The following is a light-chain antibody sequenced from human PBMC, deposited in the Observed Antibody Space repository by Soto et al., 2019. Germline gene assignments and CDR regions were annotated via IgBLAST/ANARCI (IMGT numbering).Light chain of an antibody. CDR3: QQYKQWPVG. V-gene: IGKV3-15*01. Sequence: IVMPQSPSTLSMYPGERATLSCRASQSVSSNLAWYQQKPGQAPRLLIYGASTRATGIPARFSGSGSGTEFTLTISSLQSEDFGLYYCQQYKQWPVGFGGGTKVDIK. CDR1: QSVSSN. CDR2: GAS. J-gene: IGKJ4*01.